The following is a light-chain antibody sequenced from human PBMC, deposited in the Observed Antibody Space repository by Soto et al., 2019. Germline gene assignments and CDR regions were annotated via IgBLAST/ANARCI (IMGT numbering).Light chain of an antibody. J-gene: IGKJ1*01. Sequence: ELVMTQSPATLSVSPGERVTLSCRASQSVSNKLAWYQQKPGQAPRLLIYDASGRAGSVPARLSGSGSGTEFTLTISSLQSEDFAVYVCQQYDEWHATSGQGTKVEIK. V-gene: IGKV3-15*01. CDR2: DAS. CDR3: QQYDEWHAT. CDR1: QSVSNK.